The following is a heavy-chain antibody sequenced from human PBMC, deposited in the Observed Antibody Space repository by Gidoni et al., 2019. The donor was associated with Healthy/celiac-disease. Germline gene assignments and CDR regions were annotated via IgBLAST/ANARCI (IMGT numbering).Heavy chain of an antibody. CDR3: ARIVGATHLPDY. V-gene: IGHV4-38-2*02. J-gene: IGHJ4*02. D-gene: IGHD1-26*01. Sequence: QVQLQESGPGLVKPSETLSLTCTVSGYSISSGYYWGWSRQPPGKGLEWIGSIYHSGSTYYNPSLKSRVTISVDTSKNQFSLKLSSVTAADTAVYYCARIVGATHLPDYWGQGTLVTVSS. CDR2: IYHSGST. CDR1: GYSISSGYY.